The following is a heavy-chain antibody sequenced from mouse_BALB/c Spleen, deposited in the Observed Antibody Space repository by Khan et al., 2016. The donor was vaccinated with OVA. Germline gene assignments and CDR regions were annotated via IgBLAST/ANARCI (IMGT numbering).Heavy chain of an antibody. CDR3: ARGGYGGFAY. CDR1: GYTFTSYD. D-gene: IGHD2-14*01. CDR2: MFPGDGST. V-gene: IGHV1-85*01. Sequence: QVQLQQSGAELVKPGASVKLSCKASGYTFTSYDINWVRQRPEQGLEWIGWMFPGDGSTKYNENFKGKATLTTAKSSSTAYMQLSRLTSEDAGDYFCARGGYGGFAYWGQGTLVTVSA. J-gene: IGHJ3*01.